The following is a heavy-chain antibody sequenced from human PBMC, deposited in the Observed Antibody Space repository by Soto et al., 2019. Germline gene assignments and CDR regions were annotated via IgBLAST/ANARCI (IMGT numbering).Heavy chain of an antibody. CDR2: MNPDSGNT. D-gene: IGHD2-2*01. CDR3: ARLKPSTTCIDH. CDR1: GYTFINYD. J-gene: IGHJ4*02. Sequence: SVKVSCKAYGYTFINYDINWVRQAAGQGLEWMGWMNPDSGNTGYAQKFQGRVTMTRDTSINTAYMELSSLRSEDTAVYYCARLKPSTTCIDHWGQGTLVTVSS. V-gene: IGHV1-8*01.